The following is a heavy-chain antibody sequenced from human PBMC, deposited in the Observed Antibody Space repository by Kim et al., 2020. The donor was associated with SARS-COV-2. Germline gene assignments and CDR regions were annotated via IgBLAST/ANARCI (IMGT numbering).Heavy chain of an antibody. D-gene: IGHD6-13*01. Sequence: GGSLRLSCAVSGFTFDDYGVHWVRQAPGKGLEWVSLISWEGGKTDYADSVKGRFTISRDKSKNSLYLQMNSLRSEDTAVYYCAKGGVYTSSWYGFFDYWG. J-gene: IGHJ5*01. CDR3: AKGGVYTSSWYGFFDY. CDR1: GFTFDDYG. V-gene: IGHV3-43*01. CDR2: ISWEGGKT.